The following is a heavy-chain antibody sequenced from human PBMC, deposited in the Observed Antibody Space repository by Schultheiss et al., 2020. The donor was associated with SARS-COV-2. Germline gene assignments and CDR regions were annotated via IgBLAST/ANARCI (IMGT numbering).Heavy chain of an antibody. V-gene: IGHV4-59*12. Sequence: SETLSLTCAVYGGSFSGYYWSWIRQPPGKGLEWIGYIYYSGSTNYNPSLKSRVTMSVDTSKNQFSLKLSSVTAADTAVYYCARYNYGDYKIDYWGQGTLVTVSS. CDR3: ARYNYGDYKIDY. J-gene: IGHJ4*02. D-gene: IGHD4-17*01. CDR2: IYYSGST. CDR1: GGSFSGYY.